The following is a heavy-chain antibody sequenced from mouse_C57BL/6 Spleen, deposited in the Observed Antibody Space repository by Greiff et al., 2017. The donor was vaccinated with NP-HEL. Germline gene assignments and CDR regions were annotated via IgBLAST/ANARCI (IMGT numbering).Heavy chain of an antibody. CDR3: ARDGYSYYFDY. V-gene: IGHV1-61*01. D-gene: IGHD2-3*01. CDR2: IYPSDSET. Sequence: QVQLQQPGAELVRPGSSVKLSCKASGYTFTSYWMDWVKQRPGQGLEWIGNIYPSDSETHYNQKFKDKATLTVDKSSSTAYMQLSSLTSEDSAVYNCARDGYSYYFDYWGQGTTLTVSS. J-gene: IGHJ2*01. CDR1: GYTFTSYW.